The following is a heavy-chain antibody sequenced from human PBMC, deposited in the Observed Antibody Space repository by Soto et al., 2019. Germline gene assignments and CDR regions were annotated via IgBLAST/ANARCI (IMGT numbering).Heavy chain of an antibody. V-gene: IGHV3-23*01. CDR3: AKDAVLWFGELTPSRAFDI. CDR2: ISGSGGST. D-gene: IGHD3-10*01. Sequence: EVQLLESGGGLVQPGGSLRLSCAASGFTFSSYAMSWVRQAPGKGLEWVSAISGSGGSTYYADSVKGRFTISRDNSKNTLYLQMNSLRAEDTAVYYCAKDAVLWFGELTPSRAFDIWGQGTMVTVSS. J-gene: IGHJ3*02. CDR1: GFTFSSYA.